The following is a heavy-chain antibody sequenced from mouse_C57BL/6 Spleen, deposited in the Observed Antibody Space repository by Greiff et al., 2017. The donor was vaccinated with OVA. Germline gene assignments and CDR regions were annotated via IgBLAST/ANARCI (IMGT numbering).Heavy chain of an antibody. V-gene: IGHV1-22*01. CDR3: ARRAQATSAMDY. CDR2: INPNNGGT. Sequence: VHVKQSGPELVKPGASVKMSCKASGYTFTDYNMHWVKQSHGKSLEWIGYINPNNGGTSYNQKFKGKATLTVNKSSSTAYMELRSLTSEDSAVYYCARRAQATSAMDYWGQGTSVTVSS. CDR1: GYTFTDYN. D-gene: IGHD3-2*02. J-gene: IGHJ4*01.